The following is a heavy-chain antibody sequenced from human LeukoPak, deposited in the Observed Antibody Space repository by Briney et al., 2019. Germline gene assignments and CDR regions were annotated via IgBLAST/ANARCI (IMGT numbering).Heavy chain of an antibody. CDR3: ARHQPRDSGYAFFDY. J-gene: IGHJ4*02. Sequence: GGSLRLSCTASGFTFGDYAMSWFRQAPGKGLEWVSAISGSGGSTYYADSVKGRFTISRDNSKNTLYLQMNSLRAEDTAVYYCARHQPRDSGYAFFDYWGQGTLVTVSS. CDR1: GFTFGDYA. CDR2: ISGSGGST. D-gene: IGHD5-12*01. V-gene: IGHV3-23*01.